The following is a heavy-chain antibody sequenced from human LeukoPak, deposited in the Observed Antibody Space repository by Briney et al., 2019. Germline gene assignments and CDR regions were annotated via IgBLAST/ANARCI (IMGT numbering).Heavy chain of an antibody. Sequence: GGSLRLSCAASGFTFSNFAMSWVRQAPGKGLEWVSTIRASGANTYYADSVKGRFTISRDNSKSTLYLQMNSLRVEDTAVYYCAKGILVSPGKVYFDYWGQGNLVTVSS. CDR3: AKGILVSPGKVYFDY. CDR2: IRASGANT. CDR1: GFTFSNFA. V-gene: IGHV3-23*01. J-gene: IGHJ4*02. D-gene: IGHD2-2*01.